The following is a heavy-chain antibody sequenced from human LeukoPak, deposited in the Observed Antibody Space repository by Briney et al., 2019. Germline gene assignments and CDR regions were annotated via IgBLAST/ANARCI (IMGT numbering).Heavy chain of an antibody. D-gene: IGHD3-10*01. CDR3: ARLRRSGRYFDY. Sequence: SETLSLTCTVSGVSISSSNSYWGWIRQPPGKGLEWIGSIYYSGNTYYNASLKSQVSISIDTSKNQFSLKLSSVTAADTAVYYCARLRRSGRYFDYWGQGTLVTVSS. V-gene: IGHV4-39*01. CDR2: IYYSGNT. CDR1: GVSISSSNSY. J-gene: IGHJ4*02.